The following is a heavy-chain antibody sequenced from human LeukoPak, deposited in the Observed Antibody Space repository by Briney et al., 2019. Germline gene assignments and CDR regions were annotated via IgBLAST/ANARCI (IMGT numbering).Heavy chain of an antibody. V-gene: IGHV3-73*01. CDR2: IRSKANSYAT. CDR3: TRHTVAPAAISYYYYYMDA. J-gene: IGHJ6*03. Sequence: PGGSLRLSCAASGFTFSGSAMHWVRQASGKGLEWVGRIRSKANSYATAYAASVKGRFTISRDDSKNTAYLQMNSLKTGDTAVYYCTRHTVAPAAISYYYYYMDAWGKGTTVTVSS. CDR1: GFTFSGSA. D-gene: IGHD2-2*01.